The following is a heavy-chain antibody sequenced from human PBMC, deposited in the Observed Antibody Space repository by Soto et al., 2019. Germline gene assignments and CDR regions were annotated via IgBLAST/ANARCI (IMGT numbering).Heavy chain of an antibody. CDR2: INPNSGGT. J-gene: IGHJ5*02. D-gene: IGHD3-3*01. CDR3: ARDAAMFGLNWFDP. V-gene: IGHV1-2*04. Sequence: RASVKVSCKASGGTFTNYSINWVRQAPGQGLEWMGWINPNSGGTNYAQKFQGWVTMTRDTSISTAYMELSRLRSDDTAVYYCARDAAMFGLNWFDPWGQGTLVTVS. CDR1: GGTFTNYS.